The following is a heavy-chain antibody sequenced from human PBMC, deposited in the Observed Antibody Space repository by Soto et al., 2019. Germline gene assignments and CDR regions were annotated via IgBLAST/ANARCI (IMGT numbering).Heavy chain of an antibody. CDR3: ARGIGTGQSDP. J-gene: IGHJ5*02. Sequence: GASVKVSCKASGYTFTRYTMNWVRQAPGQRLEWMGWINPDNGNTKSSQKFQDRVIITRDTSASTAYMDLSSLRTEDTAVYYCARGIGTGQSDPWGQGPLGTVSS. CDR1: GYTFTRYT. CDR2: INPDNGNT. V-gene: IGHV1-3*01. D-gene: IGHD1-1*01.